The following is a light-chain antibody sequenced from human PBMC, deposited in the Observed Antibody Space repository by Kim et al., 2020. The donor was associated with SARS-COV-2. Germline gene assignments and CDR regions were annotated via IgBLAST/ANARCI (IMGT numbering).Light chain of an antibody. Sequence: QSALTQPASVSGSPGQSVTISCTGTSSDLETYNYVSWYQQDPGKAPKLMIYDVFNRPSGVSNRFSGSKSGNTASLTISGLQAEDETYYYCSSYTSSSTYVIFGGGTKLTV. CDR1: SSDLETYNY. CDR2: DVF. CDR3: SSYTSSSTYVI. V-gene: IGLV2-14*03. J-gene: IGLJ2*01.